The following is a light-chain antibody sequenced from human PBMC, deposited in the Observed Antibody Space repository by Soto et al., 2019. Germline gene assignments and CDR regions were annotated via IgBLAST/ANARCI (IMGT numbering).Light chain of an antibody. CDR3: QQYNNWPLT. CDR2: GAS. V-gene: IGKV3-15*01. J-gene: IGKJ4*01. CDR1: QSVSSN. Sequence: EIVMTQSPATLSVSPRERATLSCRASQSVSSNLAWYQQKAGQAPRLLMYGASTRATGIPARFSGSGSGTEFTLTISSLQSEDFAVYYCQQYNNWPLTFGGGTKVEIK.